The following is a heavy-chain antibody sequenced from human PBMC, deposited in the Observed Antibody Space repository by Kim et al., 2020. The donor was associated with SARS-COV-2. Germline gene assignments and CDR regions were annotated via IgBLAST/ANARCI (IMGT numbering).Heavy chain of an antibody. J-gene: IGHJ6*02. CDR2: ISSSSSYI. CDR1: GFTFSSYS. CDR3: VGSGSSAWYYYYGMDV. V-gene: IGHV3-21*01. D-gene: IGHD6-6*01. Sequence: GGSLRLSCAASGFTFSSYSMNWVRQAPGKGLEWVSSISSSSSYIYYADSVKGRFTISRDNAKNSLYLQMNSLRAEDTAVYYCVGSGSSAWYYYYGMDVWGQGTTVTVSS.